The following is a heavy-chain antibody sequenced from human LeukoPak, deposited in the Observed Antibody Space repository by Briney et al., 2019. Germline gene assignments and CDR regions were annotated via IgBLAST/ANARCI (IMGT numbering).Heavy chain of an antibody. CDR3: ARSPQVHDAFDI. J-gene: IGHJ3*02. Sequence: SETLSLTCAVYGGSFSGYYWSWIRQPPGKGLEWIGEINHSGSTYYNPSLKSRVTISVDRSKNQFSLKLSSVTAADTAVYYCARSPQVHDAFDIWGQGTMVTVSS. CDR2: INHSGST. V-gene: IGHV4-34*01. CDR1: GGSFSGYY.